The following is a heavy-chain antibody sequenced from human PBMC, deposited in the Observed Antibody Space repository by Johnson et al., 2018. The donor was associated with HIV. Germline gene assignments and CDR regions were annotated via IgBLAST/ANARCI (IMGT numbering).Heavy chain of an antibody. Sequence: QVQLVESGGGLVQPGRSLRLSCAASGFTFDDYAMHWVRQAPGKGLEWVAVISYDGSNKYYADSVKGRFTISRDNSKNTLYLQMNSLRAEDTAVYYCAREGEVGRAFDIWGQGTMVTVSS. V-gene: IGHV3-30*04. D-gene: IGHD3-16*01. CDR2: ISYDGSNK. CDR3: AREGEVGRAFDI. CDR1: GFTFDDYA. J-gene: IGHJ3*02.